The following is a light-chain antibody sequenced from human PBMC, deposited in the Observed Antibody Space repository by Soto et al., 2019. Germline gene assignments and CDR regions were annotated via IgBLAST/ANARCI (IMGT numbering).Light chain of an antibody. J-gene: IGKJ1*01. CDR3: QQYNNWPWT. Sequence: VMTQSPASLSVSPGERATLSCRASESVSSNLAWYQQKPGQGPRLLIYGASTRATGIPARISGSGSGTEFTLTINSLQSEDFAVYYCQQYNNWPWTFGQGTKVDIK. CDR2: GAS. V-gene: IGKV3-15*01. CDR1: ESVSSN.